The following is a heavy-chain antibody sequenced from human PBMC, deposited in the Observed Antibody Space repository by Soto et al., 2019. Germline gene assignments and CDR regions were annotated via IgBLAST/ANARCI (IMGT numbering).Heavy chain of an antibody. CDR3: TTAFTMVRGVKNV. D-gene: IGHD3-10*01. V-gene: IGHV3-15*01. CDR1: GFTFSNAW. CDR2: IKSKTDGGTT. Sequence: GGSLRLSCAASGFTFSNAWMSWVRQAPGKGLEWVGRIKSKTDGGTTDYAAPVKGRFTISRDDSKNTLYLQMNSLKTEDTAVYYCTTAFTMVRGVKNVWGKGTTVTVSS. J-gene: IGHJ6*04.